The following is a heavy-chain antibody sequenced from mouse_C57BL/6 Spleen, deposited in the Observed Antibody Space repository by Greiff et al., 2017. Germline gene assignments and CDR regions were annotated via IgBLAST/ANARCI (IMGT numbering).Heavy chain of an antibody. CDR3: ARHYYGSSHYAMDY. D-gene: IGHD1-1*01. J-gene: IGHJ4*01. CDR2: ISNLAYSI. V-gene: IGHV5-15*01. CDR1: GFTFSDYG. Sequence: EVKVVESGGGLVQPGGSLKLSCAASGFTFSDYGMAWVRQAPRKGPEWVAFISNLAYSIYYADTVTGRFTISRENAKNTLYLEMSSLRSEDTAMYYCARHYYGSSHYAMDYWGQGTSVTVSS.